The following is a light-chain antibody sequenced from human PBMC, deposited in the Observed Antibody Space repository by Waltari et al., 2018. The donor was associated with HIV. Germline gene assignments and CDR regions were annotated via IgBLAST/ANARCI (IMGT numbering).Light chain of an antibody. CDR2: KVS. CDR3: MQATHFPRT. CDR1: QSLLHRGGDTF. J-gene: IGKJ2*01. V-gene: IGKV2-24*01. Sequence: VLTQAALASPVTVGQPYSFSCRSSQSLLHRGGDTFLTWLHQRPGQPPRLLLYKVSKRFSGVPDRISGDGAGTNFTLKISRVQPDDAGIYYCMQATHFPRTFGQGTKLEIK.